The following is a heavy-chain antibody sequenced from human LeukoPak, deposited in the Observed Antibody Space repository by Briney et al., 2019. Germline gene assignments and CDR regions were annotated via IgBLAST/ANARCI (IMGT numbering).Heavy chain of an antibody. D-gene: IGHD3-10*01. CDR2: ISYTGST. J-gene: IGHJ5*02. CDR3: ARDDYRGVTDFDP. Sequence: SETLSLTCTVSGFSFSPYFWSWFRQPPGKGLEWIGDISYTGSTIYSPSLKSRVTISVDTSKNQFSLQLTSVTAADTAVYYCARDDYRGVTDFDPWGQGTLVTVSS. CDR1: GFSFSPYF. V-gene: IGHV4-59*01.